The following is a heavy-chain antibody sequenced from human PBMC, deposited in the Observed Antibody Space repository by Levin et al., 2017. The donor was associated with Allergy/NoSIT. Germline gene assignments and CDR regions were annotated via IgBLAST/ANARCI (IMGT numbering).Heavy chain of an antibody. D-gene: IGHD1-14*01. CDR1: GFSFDDYT. CDR3: VKDFGNLHGLSDAFDF. Sequence: GGSLRLSCAASGFSFDDYTLHWVRQAPGKGLEWVSLITGDGDSTDYAASVKGRFTLSRDNSKNSLFLQMNSLRTEDTALYYCVKDFGNLHGLSDAFDFWGQGTMVTVSS. J-gene: IGHJ3*01. CDR2: ITGDGDST. V-gene: IGHV3-43*01.